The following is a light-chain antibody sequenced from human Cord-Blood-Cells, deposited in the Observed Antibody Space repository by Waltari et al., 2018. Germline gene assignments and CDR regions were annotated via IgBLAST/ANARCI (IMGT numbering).Light chain of an antibody. V-gene: IGKV6-21*02. Sequence: DSVLTQSPDFQSVTPKENVTITCRASQCIGSSVQGYQQTPDQSPKLLIKYDSQSISGVPSRFSCRGSGTDFTLTINCRGAEDAATYYCHQSSSLPYTFGQGTKLEIK. CDR2: YDS. CDR3: HQSSSLPYT. J-gene: IGKJ2*01. CDR1: QCIGSS.